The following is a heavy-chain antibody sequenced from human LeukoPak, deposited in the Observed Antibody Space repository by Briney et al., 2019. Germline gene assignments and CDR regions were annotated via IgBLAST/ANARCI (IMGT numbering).Heavy chain of an antibody. CDR2: MNSNSGGT. Sequence: ASVKVSCKASGYTFAGYYIHWVRQAPGQGLEWMAWMNSNSGGTRSTQKFQGRVTMTRDTSISTAYMELSRLRSDDTAVYYCARAPPPGGSYHAALDYWGQGTLVTVSS. D-gene: IGHD1-26*01. CDR3: ARAPPPGGSYHAALDY. V-gene: IGHV1-2*02. J-gene: IGHJ4*02. CDR1: GYTFAGYY.